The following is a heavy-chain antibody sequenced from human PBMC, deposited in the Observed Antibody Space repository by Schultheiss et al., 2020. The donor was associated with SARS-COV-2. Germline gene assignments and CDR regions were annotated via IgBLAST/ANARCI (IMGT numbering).Heavy chain of an antibody. CDR1: GGSISSGGYY. V-gene: IGHV4-39*07. CDR2: IYHSGST. CDR3: ARVPQGGGYYDY. Sequence: SETLSLTCTVSGGSISSGGYYWSWIRQHPGKGLEWIGSIYHSGSTYYNPSLKSRVTISVDTSKNQFSLRLSSVIAADTAVYYCARVPQGGGYYDYWGQGTLVTVSS. J-gene: IGHJ4*02. D-gene: IGHD2-15*01.